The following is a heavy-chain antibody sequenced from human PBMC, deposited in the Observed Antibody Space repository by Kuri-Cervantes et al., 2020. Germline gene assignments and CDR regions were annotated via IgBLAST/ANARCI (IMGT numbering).Heavy chain of an antibody. Sequence: GESLKISCAASGLIFRNYGMHWVRQAPGKGLEWVAVISDDGGTNYYADSVKGRFTISRDNSKNMVYLQMNSLRPEDRAVYYCTKEGRGSGSQWAFDYWGQGTLVTVSS. D-gene: IGHD3-10*01. J-gene: IGHJ4*02. CDR2: ISDDGGTN. V-gene: IGHV3-30*18. CDR3: TKEGRGSGSQWAFDY. CDR1: GLIFRNYG.